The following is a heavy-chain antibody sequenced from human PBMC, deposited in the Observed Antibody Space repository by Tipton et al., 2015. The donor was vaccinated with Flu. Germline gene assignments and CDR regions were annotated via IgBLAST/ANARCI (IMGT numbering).Heavy chain of an antibody. CDR3: ARGGYSYGYGKNYYYYGMDV. D-gene: IGHD5-18*01. J-gene: IGHJ6*02. CDR1: GGSISSGSYY. Sequence: LSCTVSGGSISSGSYYWSWIRQPAGKGLEWIGRIYTSGSTNYNPSLKSRVTISVDTSKNQFSLKLSPVTAADTAVYYCARGGYSYGYGKNYYYYGMDVWGQGTTVTVSS. V-gene: IGHV4-61*02. CDR2: IYTSGST.